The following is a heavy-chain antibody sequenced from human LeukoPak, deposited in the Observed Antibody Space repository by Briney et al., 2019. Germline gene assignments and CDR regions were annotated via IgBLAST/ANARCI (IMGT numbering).Heavy chain of an antibody. Sequence: PGGSLRLSCAASGFTFSNYAMAWVRQAPGKGLEWVAVISYNGSNKYYADSVKGRFTISRDNSKNTLYLQMNSLRAEDTAVYYCARDREGQTYYYYMDVWGKGTTVTVSS. CDR3: ARDREGQTYYYYMDV. J-gene: IGHJ6*03. D-gene: IGHD1-26*01. CDR1: GFTFSNYA. V-gene: IGHV3-30-3*01. CDR2: ISYNGSNK.